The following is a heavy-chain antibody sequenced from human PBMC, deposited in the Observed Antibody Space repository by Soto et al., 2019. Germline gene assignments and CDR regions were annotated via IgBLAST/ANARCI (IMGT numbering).Heavy chain of an antibody. CDR3: AREVAADGTFREDVFDI. V-gene: IGHV1-69*12. CDR2: IIPIFTTT. Sequence: QVHLVQSGAEVKKPGSSVKVSCKASGGPFSNHPINWVGQAPGQGLEWMGRIIPIFTTTNYAQKFKGRVTITADESTITAYMELSSLKHDDTAVYYCAREVAADGTFREDVFDIWGQGTLVTVSS. J-gene: IGHJ3*02. CDR1: GGPFSNHP. D-gene: IGHD6-13*01.